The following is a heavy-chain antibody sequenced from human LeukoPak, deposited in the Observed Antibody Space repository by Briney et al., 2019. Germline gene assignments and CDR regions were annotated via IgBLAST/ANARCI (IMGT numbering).Heavy chain of an antibody. Sequence: PGGSLRLSCAASGFTFSSYAMHWVRQAPGKGLEYVSAISSNGGSTYYASSLKGRFTISRDNSKNTLYLQMGSLRAEDMAVYYCAREYSSSWYSAFDIGGQGTIVTVSS. D-gene: IGHD6-13*01. V-gene: IGHV3-64*01. CDR1: GFTFSSYA. CDR2: ISSNGGST. J-gene: IGHJ3*02. CDR3: AREYSSSWYSAFDI.